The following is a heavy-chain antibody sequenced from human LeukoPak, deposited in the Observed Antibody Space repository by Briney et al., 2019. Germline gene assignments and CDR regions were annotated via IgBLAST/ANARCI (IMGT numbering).Heavy chain of an antibody. CDR2: INHSGST. J-gene: IGHJ6*03. D-gene: IGHD3-16*02. V-gene: IGHV4-34*01. CDR3: ARIGGYFDYVWGSYRSPRDYYYMDV. CDR1: GGPFSGYY. Sequence: SETLSLTCAVYGGPFSGYYWSWIRQPPGKGLEWIGEINHSGSTNYNPSLKSRVTISVDTSKNQFSLKLSSVTAADTAVYYCARIGGYFDYVWGSYRSPRDYYYMDVWGKGTTVTVSS.